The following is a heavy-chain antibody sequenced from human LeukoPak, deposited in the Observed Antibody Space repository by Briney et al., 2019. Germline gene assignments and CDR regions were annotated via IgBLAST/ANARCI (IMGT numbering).Heavy chain of an antibody. V-gene: IGHV3-23*01. CDR2: MTGSGGST. J-gene: IGHJ4*02. Sequence: PGGSLRLSCAASGFTFSSYAMGWVRQAPGKGLEWVSTMTGSGGSTYYADSVKGRFTISRDNSENTLYLQMNSLRAEDTAVYYCAKGRSSWSAFDYWGQGTLVAVSS. CDR1: GFTFSSYA. CDR3: AKGRSSWSAFDY. D-gene: IGHD6-13*01.